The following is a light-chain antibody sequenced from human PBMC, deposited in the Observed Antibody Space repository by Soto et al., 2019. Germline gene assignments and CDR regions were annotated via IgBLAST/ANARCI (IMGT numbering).Light chain of an antibody. CDR3: CSYTGGYTLV. Sequence: QSVLTQPRSVSGSPGQSVTISCTGSSSDVGGYNYVSWYQQHPGKAPKLMIDDVNKRPSGVPDRFSGSKSDNTASLTISGLQADDEADYYCCSYTGGYTLVFGGGTKLTVL. J-gene: IGLJ2*01. V-gene: IGLV2-11*01. CDR2: DVN. CDR1: SSDVGGYNY.